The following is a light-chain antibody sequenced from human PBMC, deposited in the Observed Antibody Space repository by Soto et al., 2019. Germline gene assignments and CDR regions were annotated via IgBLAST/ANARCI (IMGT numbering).Light chain of an antibody. CDR2: LNSDGSH. CDR3: QTCGTGYVV. CDR1: SGHSSYA. V-gene: IGLV4-69*01. Sequence: QPVLTQSPSASASLGASVKLTCTLSSGHSSYAIAWHQQQPEKGPRYLMKLNSDGSHSKGDGIPDRFSGSSSGAERYLTISSLQSEDEADYYCQTCGTGYVVFGGGTKVTFL. J-gene: IGLJ2*01.